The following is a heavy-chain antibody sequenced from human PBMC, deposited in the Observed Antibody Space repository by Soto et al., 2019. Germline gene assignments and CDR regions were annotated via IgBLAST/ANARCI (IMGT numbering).Heavy chain of an antibody. CDR3: ARGRRPGSKRHSSSSGYYFDY. V-gene: IGHV4-34*01. D-gene: IGHD6-6*01. CDR2: INHSGST. CDR1: GGSFSGYY. Sequence: SETLSLTCAVYGGSFSGYYWSWIRQPPGKGLEWIGEINHSGSTNYNPSLKSRVTISVDTSKNQFSLKLSSVTAADTAVYYCARGRRPGSKRHSSSSGYYFDYWGQGTLVTVSS. J-gene: IGHJ4*02.